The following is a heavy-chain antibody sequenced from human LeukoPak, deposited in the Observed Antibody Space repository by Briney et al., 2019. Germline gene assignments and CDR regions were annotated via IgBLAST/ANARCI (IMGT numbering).Heavy chain of an antibody. CDR3: ATEGYCSGGSCYSYYYYYMDV. D-gene: IGHD2-15*01. CDR2: IRYDGSNK. V-gene: IGHV3-30*02. Sequence: GGSLRLSCAASGFTFSSYGMHWVRQAPGKGLEWVAFIRYDGSNKYYADSVKGRFTISRGNSKNTLYLQMNSLRAEDTAVYYCATEGYCSGGSCYSYYYYYMDVWGKGTTVTISS. J-gene: IGHJ6*03. CDR1: GFTFSSYG.